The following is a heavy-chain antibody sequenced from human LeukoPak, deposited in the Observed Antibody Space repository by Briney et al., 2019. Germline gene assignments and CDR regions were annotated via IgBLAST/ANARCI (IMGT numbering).Heavy chain of an antibody. V-gene: IGHV3-15*04. CDR3: TRDEGDDYFEN. Sequence: PGGSLRLSCAASGFPFSDAWMSWVRQAPGKGLEWVGRIESKTDSGTTEYAAPVQGRFTISRDDSKNTLYLQMNSLKAEDTAVYYCTRDEGDDYFENWGQGTLVTVSS. CDR1: GFPFSDAW. J-gene: IGHJ4*02. CDR2: IESKTDSGTT. D-gene: IGHD3-16*01.